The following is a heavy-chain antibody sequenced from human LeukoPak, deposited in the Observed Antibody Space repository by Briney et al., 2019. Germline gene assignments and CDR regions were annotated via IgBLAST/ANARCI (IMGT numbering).Heavy chain of an antibody. CDR3: SRSGYGSADS. J-gene: IGHJ4*02. Sequence: PGGSLRLSCAVSGFSFSGYPMNWVRQTPGKGLEWVSSISPRSTYMYYADSVKGRVTISRDNAKNSLYLQMNSLRAEDTAMYYCSRSGYGSADSWGQGTPVTVSS. CDR1: GFSFSGYP. CDR2: ISPRSTYM. D-gene: IGHD3-10*01. V-gene: IGHV3-21*01.